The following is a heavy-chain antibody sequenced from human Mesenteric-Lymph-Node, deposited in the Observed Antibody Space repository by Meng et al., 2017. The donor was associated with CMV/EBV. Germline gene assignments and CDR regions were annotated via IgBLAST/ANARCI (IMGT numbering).Heavy chain of an antibody. CDR2: IHYSGYT. J-gene: IGHJ4*02. V-gene: IGHV4-59*01. D-gene: IGHD3-22*01. CDR3: ARESYYYDSSGYYYVIDY. CDR1: GGSISSDY. Sequence: SETLSLTCTVSGGSISSDYWSWIRQSPEKGLEWIGYIHYSGYTNYNPSLKSRVTISVDTSKNQFSLKLSSVTAADTAVYYCARESYYYDSSGYYYVIDYWGQGTLVTVSS.